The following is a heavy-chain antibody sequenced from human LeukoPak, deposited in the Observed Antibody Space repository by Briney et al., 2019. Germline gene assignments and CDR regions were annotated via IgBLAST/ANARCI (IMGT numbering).Heavy chain of an antibody. CDR3: AREGDGYNDFDY. D-gene: IGHD5-24*01. CDR2: IIPIFGTA. CDR1: GGTFSSYA. Sequence: GSSVKVSCKASGGTFSSYAISWVRQAPGQGLEWMGGIIPIFGTANYAQKFQGRVTITADESTSTAYMELSSLRSVDTAVYYCAREGDGYNDFDYWGQGTLVTVSS. J-gene: IGHJ4*02. V-gene: IGHV1-69*01.